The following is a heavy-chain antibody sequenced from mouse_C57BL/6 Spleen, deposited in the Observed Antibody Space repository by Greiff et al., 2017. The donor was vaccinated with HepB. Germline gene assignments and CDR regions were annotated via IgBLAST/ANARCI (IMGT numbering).Heavy chain of an antibody. J-gene: IGHJ3*01. CDR2: IDPSDSET. D-gene: IGHD4-1*02. CDR3: ASQSNWDGGTWFAY. V-gene: IGHV1-52*01. CDR1: GYTFTSYW. Sequence: QVQLKQPGAELVRPGSSVKLSCKASGYTFTSYWMHWVKQRPIQGLEWIGNIDPSDSETHYNQKFKDKATLTVDKSSSTAYMQLSSLTSEDSAVYYCASQSNWDGGTWFAYWGQGTLVTVSA.